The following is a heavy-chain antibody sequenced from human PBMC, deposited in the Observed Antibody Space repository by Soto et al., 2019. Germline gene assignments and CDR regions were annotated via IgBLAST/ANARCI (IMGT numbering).Heavy chain of an antibody. V-gene: IGHV3-23*01. CDR1: GFTFSSYS. CDR3: AASSGHYDLAPDY. D-gene: IGHD3-22*01. J-gene: IGHJ4*02. Sequence: GGSLRLSCAASGFTFSSYSISWVRQAPWKGLEWVSAISGSGGSTYYADSVKGRFTISRDNSKKTLYLQMNSLRAEDTAVYYCAASSGHYDLAPDYWGQGTLVTVSS. CDR2: ISGSGGST.